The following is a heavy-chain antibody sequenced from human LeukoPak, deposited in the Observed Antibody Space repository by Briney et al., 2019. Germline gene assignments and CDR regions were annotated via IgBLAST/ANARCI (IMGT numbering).Heavy chain of an antibody. J-gene: IGHJ4*02. CDR3: ASGVGANQIDY. V-gene: IGHV4-59*01. D-gene: IGHD1-26*01. CDR1: GGSISSYY. Sequence: SQTLSLTCTVSGGSISSYYWSWIRQPPGKGLEWIGYIYYSGSTNYNPSLKSRVTISVDTSKNQFSLKLSSVTAADTAVYYCASGVGANQIDYWGQGTLVTVSS. CDR2: IYYSGST.